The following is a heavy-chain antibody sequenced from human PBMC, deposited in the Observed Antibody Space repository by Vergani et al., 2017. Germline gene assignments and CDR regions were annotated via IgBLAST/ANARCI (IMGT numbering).Heavy chain of an antibody. CDR2: IYYSRST. V-gene: IGHV4-30-4*08. Sequence: QVQLQESGPGLVKPSQTLSLTCTVSGGSISSGDYYWSWIRQPPGKGLEWIGYIYYSRSTYYNPSLKGRVTISVDTSKNQFSLKLSSVTAADTAVFYWARAGYHNKGACFDIWGQGTIVTVPS. J-gene: IGHJ3*02. D-gene: IGHD1-26*01. CDR1: GGSISSGDYY. CDR3: ARAGYHNKGACFDI.